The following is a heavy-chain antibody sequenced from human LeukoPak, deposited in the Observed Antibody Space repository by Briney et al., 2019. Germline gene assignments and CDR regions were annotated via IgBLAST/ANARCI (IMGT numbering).Heavy chain of an antibody. CDR3: ARDPRSGSSDFDY. V-gene: IGHV3-74*01. Sequence: GGSLRLSCAASGFTFSSYWMHWVRQAPGKGLVWVSRINTDGSSTTYADSVKGRFTISRDNAKNTLYLQMNSLRAEDTAVYYCARDPRSGSSDFDYWGQGTLVTVSS. CDR1: GFTFSSYW. D-gene: IGHD6-6*01. J-gene: IGHJ4*02. CDR2: INTDGSST.